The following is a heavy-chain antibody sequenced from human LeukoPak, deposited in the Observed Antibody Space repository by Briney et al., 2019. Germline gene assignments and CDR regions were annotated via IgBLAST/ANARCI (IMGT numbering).Heavy chain of an antibody. J-gene: IGHJ4*02. Sequence: GGSLRLSCAASGFTFSDYGMHWVRQAPGKGLEWVALIRYDGSNEYYADSVKGRFTISRDSSKITLYVQMNSLRAEDTAVYYCAKELTVGTTSKNLDYWGQGTLVTVSS. CDR2: IRYDGSNE. V-gene: IGHV3-30*02. CDR3: AKELTVGTTSKNLDY. CDR1: GFTFSDYG. D-gene: IGHD1-26*01.